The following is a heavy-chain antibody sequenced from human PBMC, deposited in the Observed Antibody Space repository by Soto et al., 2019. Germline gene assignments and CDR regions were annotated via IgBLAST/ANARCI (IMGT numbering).Heavy chain of an antibody. J-gene: IGHJ3*02. Sequence: GGSLRLSCAASGFTFSSYEMNWVRQAPGKGLEWVSYISSSGSTIYYADSVKGRFTISRDNAKNSLYLQMNSLRAEDTAVYYCAREDLVATIRAFDIWGQGTMVTVSS. CDR3: AREDLVATIRAFDI. CDR2: ISSSGSTI. D-gene: IGHD5-12*01. V-gene: IGHV3-48*03. CDR1: GFTFSSYE.